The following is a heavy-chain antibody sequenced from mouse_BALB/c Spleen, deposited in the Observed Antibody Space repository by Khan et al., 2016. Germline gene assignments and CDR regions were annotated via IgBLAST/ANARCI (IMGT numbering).Heavy chain of an antibody. V-gene: IGHV9-4*02. J-gene: IGHJ1*01. Sequence: QIQLVQSGPELKKPGETVRISCKASGYTFTTAGMQWVQKMPGKGLKWIGWINTHSGVPKYAEDFKGRFAFSLETSASTAYLQVSNLKNEDTATYLCARCDGYWYFDVWGAGTTVTVSA. CDR2: INTHSGVP. CDR1: GYTFTTAG. D-gene: IGHD2-3*01. CDR3: ARCDGYWYFDV.